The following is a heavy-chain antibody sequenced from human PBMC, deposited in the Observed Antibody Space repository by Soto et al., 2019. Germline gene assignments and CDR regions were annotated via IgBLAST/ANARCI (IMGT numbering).Heavy chain of an antibody. Sequence: NPSETLSLTCTVSGASISGFYWSWIRKSAGKGLEWIGRIYATGTTDYNPSLKSRVMMSVDTSKKQFSLKLRSVTAADTAVYYCVRDGTKTLRDWLDPWGQVISVTVSS. D-gene: IGHD1-1*01. J-gene: IGHJ5*02. CDR2: IYATGTT. CDR3: VRDGTKTLRDWLDP. V-gene: IGHV4-4*07. CDR1: GASISGFY.